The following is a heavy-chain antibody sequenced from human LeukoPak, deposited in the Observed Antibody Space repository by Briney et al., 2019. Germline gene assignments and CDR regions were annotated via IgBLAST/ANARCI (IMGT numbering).Heavy chain of an antibody. V-gene: IGHV1-69*01. CDR3: ARARGAGVRGVPLFDY. CDR2: IIPIFGTA. D-gene: IGHD3-10*01. J-gene: IGHJ4*02. Sequence: ASVKVSCKASGGTFSSYAISWVRQAPGQGLEWMGGIIPIFGTANYAQKFQGRVTITADESTSTAYMELSSLRSEDTAVYYCARARGAGVRGVPLFDYWGQGTLVTVPS. CDR1: GGTFSSYA.